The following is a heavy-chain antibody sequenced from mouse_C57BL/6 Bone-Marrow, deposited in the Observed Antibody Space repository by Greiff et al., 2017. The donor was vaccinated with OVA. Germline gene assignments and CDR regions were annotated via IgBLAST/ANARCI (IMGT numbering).Heavy chain of an antibody. CDR1: GYAFSSYW. Sequence: QVQLQQSGAELVKPGASVKISCKASGYAFSSYWMNWVKQRPGKGLEWIGQIYPGDGDTNYNGKFKGKATLTADKSSSTAYMQLSSLTSEDSAVDFCARGIYDGYYDYWGQGTTLTVSS. V-gene: IGHV1-80*01. CDR2: IYPGDGDT. J-gene: IGHJ2*01. D-gene: IGHD2-3*01. CDR3: ARGIYDGYYDY.